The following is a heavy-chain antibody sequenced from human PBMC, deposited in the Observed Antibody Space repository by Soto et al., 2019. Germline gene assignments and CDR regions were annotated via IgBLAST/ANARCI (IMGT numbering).Heavy chain of an antibody. CDR1: GFTFSSYA. CDR2: ISTSGGST. Sequence: GGSLRLSCAASGFTFSSYAMSWVRQAPGKGLEWVSAISTSGGSTLYADSVKGRFTISRDNFKNTLYLQMNSLRAEDTAVYYCAKKAGYIGYDPFDYWGQGTLVTVSS. D-gene: IGHD5-12*01. J-gene: IGHJ4*02. V-gene: IGHV3-23*01. CDR3: AKKAGYIGYDPFDY.